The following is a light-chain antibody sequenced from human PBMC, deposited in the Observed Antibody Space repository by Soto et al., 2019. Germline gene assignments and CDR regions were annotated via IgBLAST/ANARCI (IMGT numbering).Light chain of an antibody. Sequence: IVMTQYPLSLPVTPGEPASISCSSSQSLLHTNGFNHLEWYLQKPGQSPQHLIYLGSNRASGVPDRFSGSGSGTEFTLTISSLQSEDFTVCYCQLYNKWPLTFGQGTKVDI. CDR1: QSLLHTNGFNH. V-gene: IGKV2-28*01. J-gene: IGKJ1*01. CDR2: LGS. CDR3: QLYNKWPLT.